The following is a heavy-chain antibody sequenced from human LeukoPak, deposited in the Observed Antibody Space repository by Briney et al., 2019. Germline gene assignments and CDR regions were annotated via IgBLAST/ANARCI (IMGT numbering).Heavy chain of an antibody. D-gene: IGHD5-12*01. CDR1: GFTFSGYW. CDR2: IREGGRET. Sequence: GGSLRLSCTASGFTFSGYWMNWVLQAPGKGLEWVANIREGGRETHYVDSVKGRFTISGDSAKTSLDLQMNSLRAEDAAVYYCARGRDIVATAPDYNYGMDVWGQGTTVTVSS. J-gene: IGHJ6*02. CDR3: ARGRDIVATAPDYNYGMDV. V-gene: IGHV3-7*01.